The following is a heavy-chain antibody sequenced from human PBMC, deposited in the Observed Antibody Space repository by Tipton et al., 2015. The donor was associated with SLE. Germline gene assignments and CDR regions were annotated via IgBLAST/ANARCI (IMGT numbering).Heavy chain of an antibody. D-gene: IGHD4-17*01. J-gene: IGHJ3*02. CDR2: TYHSGST. CDR3: ARGLGTVTTRAFDI. Sequence: TLSLTCSVSGYSISSGYCWGWIRQPPGKGLEWIGSTYHSGSTYYNSSLKSRVTISLDTSKNQFSLKLNSVTAADTAVYYCARGLGTVTTRAFDIWGQGTMVTVSS. CDR1: GYSISSGYC. V-gene: IGHV4-38-2*02.